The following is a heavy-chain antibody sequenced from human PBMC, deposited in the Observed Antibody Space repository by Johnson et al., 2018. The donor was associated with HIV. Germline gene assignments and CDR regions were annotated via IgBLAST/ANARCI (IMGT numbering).Heavy chain of an antibody. CDR2: INSDGSST. J-gene: IGHJ3*02. D-gene: IGHD1-1*01. V-gene: IGHV3-74*01. CDR3: ARESPGYAFDI. CDR1: GFTFSSYW. Sequence: VQLVESGGGLVQPGGSLRLSCAASGFTFSSYWMHWVRQAPGKGLVWVSRINSDGSSTNYADSVKGRFTISRDNSKNTLYLQMNSLRAEDTALYYCARESPGYAFDIWGQGTMVTVSS.